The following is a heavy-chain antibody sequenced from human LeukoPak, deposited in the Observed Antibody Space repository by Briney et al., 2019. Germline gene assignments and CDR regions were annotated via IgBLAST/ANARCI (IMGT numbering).Heavy chain of an antibody. J-gene: IGHJ4*02. CDR1: GYTFTDYY. D-gene: IGHD3-10*01. CDR3: ARENQYYNY. Sequence: ASVKVSCKASGYTFTDYYMHWARQAPGQGLEWMGWINPKSGGTNYAQNFQGRVTMTRDTSISTAYMELSSLRSDDTAVYYCARENQYYNYWGQGTLVTVSS. V-gene: IGHV1-2*02. CDR2: INPKSGGT.